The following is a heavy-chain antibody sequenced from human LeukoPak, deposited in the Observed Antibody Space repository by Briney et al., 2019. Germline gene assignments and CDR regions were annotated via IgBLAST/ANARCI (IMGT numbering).Heavy chain of an antibody. J-gene: IGHJ5*02. Sequence: PGGSLRLSCAASGFTFSSYWMSWVRQAPGKGLEWVANIKQDGSEKYYVDSVKGRFTISRDNSKNTLYLQMNSLRAEDTAVYYCAKDPLYYYDTAWFDPWGQGTLVTVSS. V-gene: IGHV3-7*03. CDR2: IKQDGSEK. CDR1: GFTFSSYW. CDR3: AKDPLYYYDTAWFDP. D-gene: IGHD3-22*01.